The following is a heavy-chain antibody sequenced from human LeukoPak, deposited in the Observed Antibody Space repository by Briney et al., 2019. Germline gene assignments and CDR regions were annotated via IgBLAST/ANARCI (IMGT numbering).Heavy chain of an antibody. Sequence: PSETLSLTCTVSGGSISSYYWSWIRQPPGKGLEWIGYIYYSGSTNYNPSLKSRVTISVDTSKNQFSLKLSSVTAADTAVYYCARGPTSWYNWNYPNWLDPWGQGTLVTVSS. CDR1: GGSISSYY. CDR2: IYYSGST. J-gene: IGHJ5*02. V-gene: IGHV4-59*01. CDR3: ARGPTSWYNWNYPNWLDP. D-gene: IGHD1-7*01.